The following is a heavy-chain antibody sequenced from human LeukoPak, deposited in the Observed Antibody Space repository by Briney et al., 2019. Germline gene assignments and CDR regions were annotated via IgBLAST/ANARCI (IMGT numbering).Heavy chain of an antibody. Sequence: SETLSLAFAVYGGSFSGYYWSWIRQHPGKGLEWIGEINHSGSTNYNPSLKSRVTISVDTSKNQFSLKLSSVTAADTAVYYCASYDYWGQGTLVTVSS. CDR3: ASYDY. CDR2: INHSGST. J-gene: IGHJ4*02. CDR1: GGSFSGYY. V-gene: IGHV4-34*01.